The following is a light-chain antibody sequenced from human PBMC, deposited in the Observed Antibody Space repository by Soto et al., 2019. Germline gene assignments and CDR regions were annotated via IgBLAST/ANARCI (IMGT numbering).Light chain of an antibody. V-gene: IGKV1-33*01. CDR2: DAS. CDR1: QDISNY. CDR3: QQYDNPPWT. J-gene: IGKJ1*01. Sequence: DIQMTQSPSSLSASVGDRVTITCQASQDISNYLNWYQQKPGKAPKLLIYDASNLETGVPSRFSGSGSGTDFTFTISSLQPEDIATYYCQQYDNPPWTFGQWTKVEIK.